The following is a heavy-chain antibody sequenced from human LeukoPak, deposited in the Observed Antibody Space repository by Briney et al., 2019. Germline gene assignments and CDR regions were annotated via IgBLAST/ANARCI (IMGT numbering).Heavy chain of an antibody. CDR3: ARGDHYYGSGSYYYYYFDY. CDR2: INHSGST. Sequence: SETLSLTCAVYGGSFSGYYWSWIRQPPGKRLEWTGEINHSGSTNYNPSLKSRVTISVDTSKNQFSLKLSSVTAADTAVYYCARGDHYYGSGSYYYYYFDYWGQGTLVTVSS. CDR1: GGSFSGYY. D-gene: IGHD3-10*01. J-gene: IGHJ4*02. V-gene: IGHV4-34*01.